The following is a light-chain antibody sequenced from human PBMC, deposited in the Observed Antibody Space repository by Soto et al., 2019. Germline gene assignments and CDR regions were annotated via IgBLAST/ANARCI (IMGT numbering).Light chain of an antibody. CDR1: SSDVGGYNY. Sequence: QSVLTQPASVSGSPGQSITISCTGTSSDVGGYNYVSWYQQHPGKAPKLMIYEVSNRPSGVSNRFSGSKSGNTASLTISGLQAEDEDHYYCSSYTSSSLEVFGTGTKVTVL. CDR3: SSYTSSSLEV. J-gene: IGLJ1*01. V-gene: IGLV2-14*01. CDR2: EVS.